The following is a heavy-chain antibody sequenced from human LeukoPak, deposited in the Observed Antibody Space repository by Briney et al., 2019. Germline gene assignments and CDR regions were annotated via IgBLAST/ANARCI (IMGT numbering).Heavy chain of an antibody. Sequence: ASVKVSCKVSGYTLTELSMHWVRQAPGKGLEWMGGFDPEDGETIYAQKFQGRVTMTEDTSTDTAYMELSSLRSEDTAVYYCATDPIVFGGATRFDYWGQGTLVTVSS. CDR3: ATDPIVFGGATRFDY. D-gene: IGHD1-26*01. CDR1: GYTLTELS. V-gene: IGHV1-24*01. CDR2: FDPEDGET. J-gene: IGHJ4*02.